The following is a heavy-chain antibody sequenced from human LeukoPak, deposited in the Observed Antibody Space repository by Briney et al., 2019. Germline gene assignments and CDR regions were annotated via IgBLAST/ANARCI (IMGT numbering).Heavy chain of an antibody. CDR1: GGSISSYY. J-gene: IGHJ2*01. V-gene: IGHV4-59*01. CDR2: IYYSGST. Sequence: SETLSLTCTVSGGSISSYYWYWIRQPPRKGLEWIGYIYYSGSTKYNPSLKSRVTISVDTSKNQFSLQLTSVTAADTAVYYCATSPYCSNGICFTRWYFDLWGRGTLVTVSS. CDR3: ATSPYCSNGICFTRWYFDL. D-gene: IGHD2-8*01.